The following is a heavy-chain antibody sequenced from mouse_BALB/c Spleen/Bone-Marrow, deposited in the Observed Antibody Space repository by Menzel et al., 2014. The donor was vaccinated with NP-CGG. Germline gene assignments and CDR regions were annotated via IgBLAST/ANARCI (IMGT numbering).Heavy chain of an antibody. Sequence: EVKLVESGGGLVQPGGSRKLSCAASGFTFSYFGMHWVRQAPEKGLEWVAYISSGSSIIYYADTVKGRFTISRDNPKNTLFLQMTSLRSEDTAMYYCARERTGFDYGGQGATLTVSS. J-gene: IGHJ2*01. CDR2: ISSGSSII. CDR1: GFTFSYFG. CDR3: ARERTGFDY. D-gene: IGHD4-1*01. V-gene: IGHV5-17*02.